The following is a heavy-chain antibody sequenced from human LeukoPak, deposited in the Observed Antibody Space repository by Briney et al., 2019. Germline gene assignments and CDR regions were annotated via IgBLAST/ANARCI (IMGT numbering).Heavy chain of an antibody. CDR3: AKGHMVRGVIIDY. V-gene: IGHV3-30*02. CDR1: GFTFSSYG. CDR2: IRYDGSNK. Sequence: GGSLRLSCAASGFTFSSYGMHWVRQAPGKGLEWVAFIRYDGSNKYYADSVKGRFTISRDNSKNTLYLQMNSLRAEDTALYYCAKGHMVRGVIIDYWGQGTLVTVSS. J-gene: IGHJ4*02. D-gene: IGHD3-10*01.